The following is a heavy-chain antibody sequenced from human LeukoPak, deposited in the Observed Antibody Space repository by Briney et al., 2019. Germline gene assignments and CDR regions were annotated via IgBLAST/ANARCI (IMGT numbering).Heavy chain of an antibody. CDR3: ARVSYVSLWFGELSDYYGMDV. J-gene: IGHJ6*02. CDR2: ISWNSGSI. Sequence: PGGSLRLSCAASGFTFDDYAMHWVRQAPGKGLEWVSGISWNSGSIGYADSVKGRFTISRDNAKNSLYLQMNSLRAEDTAVYYCARVSYVSLWFGELSDYYGMDVWGQGTTVTVSS. D-gene: IGHD3-10*01. CDR1: GFTFDDYA. V-gene: IGHV3-9*01.